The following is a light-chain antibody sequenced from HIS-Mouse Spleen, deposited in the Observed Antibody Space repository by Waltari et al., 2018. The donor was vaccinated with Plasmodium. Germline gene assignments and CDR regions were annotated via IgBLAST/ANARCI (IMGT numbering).Light chain of an antibody. CDR3: QQRSNWPPMYT. CDR1: QSVSSY. CDR2: DAS. J-gene: IGKJ2*01. Sequence: EIVLTQSPATLSLSPGERANLSCRASQSVSSYLAWYQQKPGQAPRLLIYDASNRATGIPARFSGSGSGTVFTLTISSLEPEDFAVYYCQQRSNWPPMYTFGQGTKLEIK. V-gene: IGKV3-11*01.